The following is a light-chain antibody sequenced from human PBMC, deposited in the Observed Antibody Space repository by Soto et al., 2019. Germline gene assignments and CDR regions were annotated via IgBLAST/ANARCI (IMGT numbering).Light chain of an antibody. CDR3: QQRSNWPPGHT. CDR1: QSVSSY. J-gene: IGKJ4*01. Sequence: EIAMTQSPATLSLSPEERATLSCRASQSVSSYLAWYQQKPGQAPRLLIYDASNRATGIPARFSGSGSGTDFTLTISSLEPEDFAVYYCQQRSNWPPGHTFGGGTKVEIK. V-gene: IGKV3-11*01. CDR2: DAS.